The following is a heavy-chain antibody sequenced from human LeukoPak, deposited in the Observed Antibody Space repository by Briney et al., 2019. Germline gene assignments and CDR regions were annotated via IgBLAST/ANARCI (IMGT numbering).Heavy chain of an antibody. CDR1: GGSFSGYY. CDR2: INHSGST. Sequence: SETPSLTCAVYGGSFSGYYRSWIRQPPGKGLEWIGEINHSGSTNYNPSLKSRVTISVDTSKNQFSLKLSSVTAADTAVYYCARRYDILTEDWFDPWGQGTLVTVSS. V-gene: IGHV4-34*01. D-gene: IGHD3-9*01. CDR3: ARRYDILTEDWFDP. J-gene: IGHJ5*02.